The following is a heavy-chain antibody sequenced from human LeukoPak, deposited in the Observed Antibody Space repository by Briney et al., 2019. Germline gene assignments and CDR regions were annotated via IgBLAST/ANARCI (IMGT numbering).Heavy chain of an antibody. D-gene: IGHD3-10*01. CDR2: IYYSGST. CDR3: ARLKEEVLWFGESSYGMDV. J-gene: IGHJ6*02. Sequence: SETLSLTCTVSGGSISSYYWSWIRQPPGKGLEWIGYIYYSGSTNYNPSLKSRVTISVDTSKNQFSLKLSSVTAADTAVYYCARLKEEVLWFGESSYGMDVWGQGTTVTVSS. V-gene: IGHV4-59*08. CDR1: GGSISSYY.